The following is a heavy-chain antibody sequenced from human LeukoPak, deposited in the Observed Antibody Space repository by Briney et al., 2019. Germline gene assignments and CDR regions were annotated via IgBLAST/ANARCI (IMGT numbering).Heavy chain of an antibody. CDR1: GFTFSTYS. CDR3: GRVEESASFDP. D-gene: IGHD3-3*01. V-gene: IGHV3-21*01. Sequence: GGSLRLSCAASGFTFSTYSMNWVRQAPGKGLEWVSSISSSSSYIYYADSVKGRFTISRDNAKNSPYLQMNSLRAEDTAVYYCGRVEESASFDPWGQGTLVTVSS. J-gene: IGHJ5*02. CDR2: ISSSSSYI.